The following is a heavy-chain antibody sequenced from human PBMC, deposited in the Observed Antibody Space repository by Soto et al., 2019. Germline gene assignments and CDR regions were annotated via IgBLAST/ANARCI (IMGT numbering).Heavy chain of an antibody. V-gene: IGHV4-31*03. J-gene: IGHJ6*03. CDR3: ARAETGYYYYMDV. CDR1: GGSISSGGYY. Sequence: QVQLQESGPGLVKPSQTLSLTCTVSGGSISSGGYYWSWIRQHPGKGLEWIGYSYYSGSTYYNPSLKSRITITVDTSKNQFSLQLSSVPAADTAVYYCARAETGYYYYMDVWGKGTTVTVSS. CDR2: SYYSGST.